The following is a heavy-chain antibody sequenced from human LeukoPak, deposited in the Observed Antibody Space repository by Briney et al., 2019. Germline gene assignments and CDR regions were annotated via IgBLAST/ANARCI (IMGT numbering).Heavy chain of an antibody. CDR1: GYSFTGYY. V-gene: IGHV1-2*02. CDR2: INPNTGGT. Sequence: ASVKVSCKASGYSFTGYYMHWLRQAPGQGLEWMGWINPNTGGTGYAQKFQGRVTMTRDTPITTAYMELSGLRSDDTAVYYCARPYDFGYYYFYMDVWGRGTTVIVSS. D-gene: IGHD3/OR15-3a*01. CDR3: ARPYDFGYYYFYMDV. J-gene: IGHJ6*03.